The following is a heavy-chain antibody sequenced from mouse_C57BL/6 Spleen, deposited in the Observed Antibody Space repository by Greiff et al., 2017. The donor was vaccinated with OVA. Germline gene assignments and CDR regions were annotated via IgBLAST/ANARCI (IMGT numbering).Heavy chain of an antibody. D-gene: IGHD2-1*01. J-gene: IGHJ2*01. CDR2: IYPGDGDT. V-gene: IGHV1-82*01. CDR3: ARSGYGNSYFDY. CDR1: GYAFSSSW. Sequence: QVQLQQSGPELVKPGASVKISCKASGYAFSSSWMNWVKQRPGKGLEWIGRIYPGDGDTNYNGKFKGKATLTADKSSSTAYMQLSSLTSEDSAVYFCARSGYGNSYFDYWGQGTTLTVSS.